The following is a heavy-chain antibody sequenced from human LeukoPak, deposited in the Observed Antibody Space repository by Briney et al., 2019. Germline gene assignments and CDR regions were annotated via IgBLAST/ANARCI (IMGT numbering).Heavy chain of an antibody. CDR1: GGSFSGYY. D-gene: IGHD6-13*01. CDR3: ARGRGYRFNWFDP. J-gene: IGHJ5*02. CDR2: INHSGST. V-gene: IGHV4-34*01. Sequence: SSETLSLTXAVYGGSFSGYYWSWIRQPPGKGLEWIGEINHSGSTNYNPSLKSRVTISVDTSKNQFSLKLSSVTAADTAVYYCARGRGYRFNWFDPWGQGTLVTVSS.